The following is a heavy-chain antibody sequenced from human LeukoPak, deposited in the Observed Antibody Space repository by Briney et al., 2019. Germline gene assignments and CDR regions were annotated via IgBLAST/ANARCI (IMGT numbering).Heavy chain of an antibody. CDR1: GFTFSSYG. J-gene: IGHJ4*02. Sequence: GGSLRLSCVASGFTFSSYGMHWVRQAPGKGLEWVADIWYDGKNEHFADSVKGRFTISRDNSKNTLYLQMNSLRAEDTAVYYCVVGGSPGYWGQGTLVTVSS. V-gene: IGHV3-33*01. D-gene: IGHD2-15*01. CDR2: IWYDGKNE. CDR3: VVGGSPGY.